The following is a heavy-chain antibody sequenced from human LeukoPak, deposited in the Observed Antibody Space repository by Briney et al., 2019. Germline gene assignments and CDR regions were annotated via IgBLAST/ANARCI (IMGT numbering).Heavy chain of an antibody. CDR1: GGSISSDY. D-gene: IGHD5-12*01. J-gene: IGHJ4*02. CDR3: ARGYSGYEYFFDY. V-gene: IGHV4-59*01. Sequence: SETLSLTCTVSGGSISSDYWSWIRQPPEKGLEWIGYIYYSGSTNYNPSLKSRVTISVDTSKNQLSLILSSVTAADTAVYYCARGYSGYEYFFDYWGRGTLVTVSS. CDR2: IYYSGST.